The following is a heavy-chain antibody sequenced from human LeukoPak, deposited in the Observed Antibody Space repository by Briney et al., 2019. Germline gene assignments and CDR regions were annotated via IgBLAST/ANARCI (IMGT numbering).Heavy chain of an antibody. CDR3: ARDGEQGPPY. D-gene: IGHD1-26*01. V-gene: IGHV1-2*02. Sequence: ASVKVSCKASGYTFTSYAMNWVRQAPGQGLEWMGWINPNSGGTNYAQKFQGRVTMTRDTSISTAYMELSRLRSDDTAVYYRARDGEQGPPYWGQGTLVTVSS. J-gene: IGHJ4*02. CDR2: INPNSGGT. CDR1: GYTFTSYA.